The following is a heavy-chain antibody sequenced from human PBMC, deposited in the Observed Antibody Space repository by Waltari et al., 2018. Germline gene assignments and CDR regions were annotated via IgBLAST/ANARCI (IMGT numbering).Heavy chain of an antibody. D-gene: IGHD3-10*01. CDR3: ALPYGSGSSAPKNY. J-gene: IGHJ4*02. CDR1: GGSLSSSSYY. Sequence: QLQLQESGPGLVKPSETLSLTCTVSGGSLSSSSYYWGWIRQPPGKGLEWIGSIYYSGSTYYNPSLKSRVTISVDTSKNQFSLKLSSVTAADTAVYYCALPYGSGSSAPKNYWGQGTLVTVSS. V-gene: IGHV4-39*07. CDR2: IYYSGST.